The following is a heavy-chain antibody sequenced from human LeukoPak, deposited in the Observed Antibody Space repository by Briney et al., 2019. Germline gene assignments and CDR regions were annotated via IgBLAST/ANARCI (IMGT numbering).Heavy chain of an antibody. J-gene: IGHJ3*02. CDR3: AKVWFGELFNAFDI. V-gene: IGHV3-23*01. Sequence: GGSLRLSCAASGFTFSNYAMTWVRQATGKGLEWVSSLRGDGSATYYADSVKGRFTISRDNAKNTVYLQMKSLRAEDTAIYYCAKVWFGELFNAFDIWGQGTMVTVSS. CDR1: GFTFSNYA. CDR2: LRGDGSAT. D-gene: IGHD3-10*01.